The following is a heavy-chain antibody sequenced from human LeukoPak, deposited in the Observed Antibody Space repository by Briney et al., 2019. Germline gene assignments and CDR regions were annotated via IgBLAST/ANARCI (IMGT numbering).Heavy chain of an antibody. V-gene: IGHV1-69*01. CDR3: ARAMVRGAGANWFDP. J-gene: IGHJ5*02. CDR2: IIPIFGTA. Sequence: ASVKVSCKASGGTFSSYAISWARQAPGQGLEWMGGIIPIFGTANYAQKFQGRVTITADESTSTAYMELSSLRSEDTAVYYCARAMVRGAGANWFDPWGQGTLVTVSS. CDR1: GGTFSSYA. D-gene: IGHD3-10*01.